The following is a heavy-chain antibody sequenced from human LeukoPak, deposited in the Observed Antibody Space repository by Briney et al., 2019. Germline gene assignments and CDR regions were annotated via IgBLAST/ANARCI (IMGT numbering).Heavy chain of an antibody. CDR3: AQDLRAVLMPGSYGWFEL. D-gene: IGHD3-16*01. J-gene: IGHJ5*02. V-gene: IGHV3-23*01. CDR2: ISNSGDST. Sequence: PGGSLRLLCTASGFIFSNYAMSWVPDAPGKGVECVSDISNSGDSTFYPDSVKGSFNISRDHSRHTLYSQMNSMSAEDTAVYYCAQDLRAVLMPGSYGWFELWGQGTLVTVSS. CDR1: GFIFSNYA.